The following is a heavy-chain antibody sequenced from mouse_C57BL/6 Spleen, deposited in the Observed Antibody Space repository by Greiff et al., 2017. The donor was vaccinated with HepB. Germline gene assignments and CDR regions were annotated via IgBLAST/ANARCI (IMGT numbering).Heavy chain of an antibody. CDR2: IYPSDSET. Sequence: VQLQQPGAELVRPGSSVKLSCKASGYTFTSYWMDWVKQRPGQGLEWIGNIYPSDSETHYNQKFKDKATLTVDKSSSTAYMQLSSLTSEDSAVYYCARSALYGDYFDYWGQGTTLTVSS. D-gene: IGHD1-1*02. CDR1: GYTFTSYW. J-gene: IGHJ2*01. CDR3: ARSALYGDYFDY. V-gene: IGHV1-61*01.